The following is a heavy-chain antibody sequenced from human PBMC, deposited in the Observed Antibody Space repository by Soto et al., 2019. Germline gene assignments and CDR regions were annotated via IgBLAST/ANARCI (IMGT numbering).Heavy chain of an antibody. J-gene: IGHJ6*02. V-gene: IGHV1-18*01. Sequence: ASVKVSCKASGYTFTSYGISCVRQAPGQGLEWMGWISAYNGNTNYAQKLQGRVTMTTDTSTSTAYMELRSLRSDDTAVYYCASTRRYSSGWYSVLGYYYYGMDVWGQGTTVTVSS. D-gene: IGHD6-19*01. CDR2: ISAYNGNT. CDR1: GYTFTSYG. CDR3: ASTRRYSSGWYSVLGYYYYGMDV.